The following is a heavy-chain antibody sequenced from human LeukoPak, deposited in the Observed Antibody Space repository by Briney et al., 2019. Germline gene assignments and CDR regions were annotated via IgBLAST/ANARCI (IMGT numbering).Heavy chain of an antibody. CDR3: ARSLGISSIDY. J-gene: IGHJ4*02. CDR1: GGSFSGYY. D-gene: IGHD1-26*01. V-gene: IGHV4-34*01. CDR2: INHSGST. Sequence: SETLSLACAVYGGSFSGYYWSWIRQPPGKGLEWIGEINHSGSTNYNPSLKSRVTISVDTSKNQFSLKLSSVTAADTAVYYCARSLGISSIDYWGQGTLVTVSS.